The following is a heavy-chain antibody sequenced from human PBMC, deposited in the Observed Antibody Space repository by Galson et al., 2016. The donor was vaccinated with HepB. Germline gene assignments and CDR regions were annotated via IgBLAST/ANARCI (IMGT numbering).Heavy chain of an antibody. CDR3: ARDRERAVTNYYYALDV. Sequence: SVKVSCKVSGYALSEVSMHWVRQAPGKGLEWMGGLDPEDGKIIYAEKFQGRLTLTEDTSTDTAYMELSSLTSDDTAIYYCARDRERAVTNYYYALDVWGQGTTVIVSS. J-gene: IGHJ6*02. D-gene: IGHD4-17*01. CDR1: GYALSEVS. V-gene: IGHV1-24*01. CDR2: LDPEDGKI.